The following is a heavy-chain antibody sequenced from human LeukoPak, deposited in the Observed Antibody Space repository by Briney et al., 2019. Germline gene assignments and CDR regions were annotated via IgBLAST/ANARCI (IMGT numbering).Heavy chain of an antibody. Sequence: GGSLRLSCAASGFTFSSHAMTWVRQAPGKGLEWVSSISGSNGNTFYADSVKGRFTVSSDNSKNTLYLQMNSLRAEDTAVYYCAKTPPRTMVRIKTSYYFDYWGQGTLVTVSS. CDR1: GFTFSSHA. D-gene: IGHD3-10*01. V-gene: IGHV3-23*01. J-gene: IGHJ4*02. CDR3: AKTPPRTMVRIKTSYYFDY. CDR2: ISGSNGNT.